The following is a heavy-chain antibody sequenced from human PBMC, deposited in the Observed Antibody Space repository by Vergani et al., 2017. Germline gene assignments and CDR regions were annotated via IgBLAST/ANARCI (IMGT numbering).Heavy chain of an antibody. Sequence: EVQLVQSGAEVKKPGESLKISCKGSGYSFTSYWIGWVRQMPGKGLEWMWIIYPGDSDTRYSPSFQGQVTISADKSISTAYLQWSSLKASDTAMYYCARIDSGSYYNYYYGMDVWGQGTTVTVSS. V-gene: IGHV5-51*01. J-gene: IGHJ6*02. CDR1: GYSFTSYW. CDR2: IYPGDSDT. CDR3: ARIDSGSYYNYYYGMDV. D-gene: IGHD1-26*01.